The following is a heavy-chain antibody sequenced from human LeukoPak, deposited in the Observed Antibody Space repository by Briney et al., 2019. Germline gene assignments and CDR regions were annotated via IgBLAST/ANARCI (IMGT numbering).Heavy chain of an antibody. V-gene: IGHV4-34*01. CDR1: GGSFSGYY. J-gene: IGHJ5*02. Sequence: SETLFLTCVVYGGSFSGYYWAWIRQPPGKGLEWIGEINHRGRTNYNPSLKSRVTISVDTSKNQFSLKLSSVTAADTAVYYCARPLGYCSDSRCPQSWFDPWGQGTLVTVSS. CDR3: ARPLGYCSDSRCPQSWFDP. D-gene: IGHD2-15*01. CDR2: INHRGRT.